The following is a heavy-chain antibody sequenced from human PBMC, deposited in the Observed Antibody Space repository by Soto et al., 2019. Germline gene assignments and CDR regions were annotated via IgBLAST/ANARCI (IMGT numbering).Heavy chain of an antibody. J-gene: IGHJ6*02. Sequence: QVQLQQSGPGLVKPSQTLSLTCAISGDSVSSNSAAWNWIRQSPSRGLEWLGRAYYRSQWYYDSSFSVRSRITVIPDTSNNQFSLQLNSVTPDDTAVYYCTKQKGDSRTYNGMDVWGQGTTVTVSS. D-gene: IGHD2-21*02. CDR3: TKQKGDSRTYNGMDV. CDR2: AYYRSQWYY. V-gene: IGHV6-1*01. CDR1: GDSVSSNSAA.